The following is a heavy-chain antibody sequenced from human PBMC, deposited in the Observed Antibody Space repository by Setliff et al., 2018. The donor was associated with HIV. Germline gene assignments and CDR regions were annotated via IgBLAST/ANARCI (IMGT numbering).Heavy chain of an antibody. CDR2: IYPADSDT. CDR1: GYIFTSYW. J-gene: IGHJ4*02. Sequence: GESLKISCKGSGYIFTSYWIAWVRQMPGKGLEWMGIIYPADSDTRYSPSFQGQVTISADKSISTAFLQWNSLRASDTAMYYCARLPGTWLQSLWERAPYYFDYWGPGTLVTVPQ. V-gene: IGHV5-51*01. D-gene: IGHD5-12*01. CDR3: ARLPGTWLQSLWERAPYYFDY.